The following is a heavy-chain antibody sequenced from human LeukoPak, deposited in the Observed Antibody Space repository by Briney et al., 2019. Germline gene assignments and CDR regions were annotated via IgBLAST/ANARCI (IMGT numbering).Heavy chain of an antibody. D-gene: IGHD1-1*01. V-gene: IGHV3-23*01. CDR2: IFGNGRTT. CDR1: GFTFSTFA. CDR3: ARGWYDWNDVGYFDY. Sequence: GGSLRLSCAASGFTFSTFAMSWVRQAPGKGLEWASAIFGNGRTTYYADSVKGRFTISRDNSKNTLYLQMNSLRAEDTAVYYCARGWYDWNDVGYFDYWGQGTRVCV. J-gene: IGHJ4*02.